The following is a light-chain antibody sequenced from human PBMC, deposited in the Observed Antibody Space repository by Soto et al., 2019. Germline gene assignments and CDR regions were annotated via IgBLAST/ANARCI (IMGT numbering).Light chain of an antibody. CDR2: ELY. J-gene: IGLJ2*01. V-gene: IGLV2-8*01. Sequence: QSALTQPPSASGSPGQSVTISCAGTSSDVGAYDYVSWYQQYPGKAPKLIIFELYKRPSGVPDRFFGSKSGNTASLTVSGLQADDEADYYCTSYAGNSIVVFGGGTKLTFL. CDR3: TSYAGNSIVV. CDR1: SSDVGAYDY.